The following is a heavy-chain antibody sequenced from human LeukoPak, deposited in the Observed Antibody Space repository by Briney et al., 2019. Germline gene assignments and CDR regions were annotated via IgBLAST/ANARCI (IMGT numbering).Heavy chain of an antibody. D-gene: IGHD3-22*01. CDR2: IIPIVGTA. V-gene: IGHV1-69*13. J-gene: IGHJ4*02. Sequence: SVKVSCKASGGTFSSYAISWVRQAPGQGLEWMGGIIPIVGTANYAQKFQGRVTITADESTSTAYMELSSLRSEDTAVYYCASGDGSGYYWTPLDYWGQGTLVTVSS. CDR3: ASGDGSGYYWTPLDY. CDR1: GGTFSSYA.